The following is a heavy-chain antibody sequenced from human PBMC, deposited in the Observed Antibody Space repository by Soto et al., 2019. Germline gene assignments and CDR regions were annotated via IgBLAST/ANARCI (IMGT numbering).Heavy chain of an antibody. V-gene: IGHV3-23*01. CDR2: VSGSGGNI. CDR1: GFTFSTHA. Sequence: EVQLLESGGGLVQAGGSLRLSCVASGFTFSTHAMSWGRQVPGKGLEWVSTVSGSGGNIYYGESVKGRFTISRDDPKNTLYLDMNSLRGEDTAVYYCAKDPPWTVGPLAMDVWGQGTTVTVSS. D-gene: IGHD2-2*01. J-gene: IGHJ6*02. CDR3: AKDPPWTVGPLAMDV.